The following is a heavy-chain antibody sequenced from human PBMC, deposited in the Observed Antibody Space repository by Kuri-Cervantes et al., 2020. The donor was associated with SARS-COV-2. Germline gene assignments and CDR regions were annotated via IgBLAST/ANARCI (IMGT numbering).Heavy chain of an antibody. CDR3: AGSSGWYTYYYYGMDV. Sequence: SETLSLTCTVSGGSISSSSYYWSWIRQPPGKGLEWIGYIYYSGSTNYNPSLKSRVTISVDTSKNQFSLKLSSVTAADTAVYYCAGSSGWYTYYYYGMDVWGQGTTVTVSS. V-gene: IGHV4-61*01. CDR2: IYYSGST. D-gene: IGHD6-19*01. J-gene: IGHJ6*02. CDR1: GGSISSSSYY.